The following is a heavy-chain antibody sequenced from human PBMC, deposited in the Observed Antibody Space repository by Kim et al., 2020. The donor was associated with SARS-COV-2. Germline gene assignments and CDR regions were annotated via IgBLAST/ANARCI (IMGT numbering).Heavy chain of an antibody. CDR1: GFTFTSYG. CDR3: ARTPPRATARGYDY. J-gene: IGHJ4*02. CDR2: ISANNGDT. V-gene: IGHV1-18*01. Sequence: ASVKVSCKTSGFTFTSYGINLVRQAPGQGLEWMGWISANNGDTNYAQNVQGRVTVTTDRSTTTAYMELRSLTSDDTAVYYCARTPPRATARGYDYWGQGTLVTVSS. D-gene: IGHD5-18*01.